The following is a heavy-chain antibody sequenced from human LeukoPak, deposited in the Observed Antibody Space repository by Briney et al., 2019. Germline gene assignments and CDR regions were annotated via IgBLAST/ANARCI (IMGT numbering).Heavy chain of an antibody. J-gene: IGHJ4*02. Sequence: VGSLRLSCSGSRFTFSDFAMHWLRQAPGKGLGWVAVVSYDGINQYYADSVRGRVYISRDNSKNRLYLQMNSLSPEDTAVYFCRGTYYDSSAFFDLWGRGTMVSVS. CDR2: VSYDGINQ. V-gene: IGHV3-30*04. CDR1: RFTFSDFA. CDR3: RGTYYDSSAFFDL. D-gene: IGHD3-22*01.